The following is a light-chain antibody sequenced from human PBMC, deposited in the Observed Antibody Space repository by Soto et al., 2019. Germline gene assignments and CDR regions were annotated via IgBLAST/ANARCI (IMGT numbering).Light chain of an antibody. J-gene: IGKJ2*01. Sequence: DIVMTQSPESLAVSLGQRATIKCESSHSLLYSADNKTYLAWYQQKPGLPPQLLIYWAFTRESGVPERFSGGGSEADFTLTISSLQSEDFAVYYCQKYNTWPHTFGQGTKLEI. CDR3: QKYNTWPHT. CDR1: HSLLYSADNKTY. CDR2: WAF. V-gene: IGKV4-1*01.